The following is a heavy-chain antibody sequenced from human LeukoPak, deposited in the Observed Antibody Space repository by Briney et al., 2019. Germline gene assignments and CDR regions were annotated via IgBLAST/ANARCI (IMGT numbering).Heavy chain of an antibody. J-gene: IGHJ4*02. CDR1: GGSISSSSYY. CDR3: ARDGHSSSLYYDILTGYYGHFDY. CDR2: IYYSGST. Sequence: PSETLSLTCTVSGGSISSSSYYWGWIRQPPGKGLEWIGRIYYSGSTYYNPSLKSRVTISVDTSKNQFSLKLSSVTAADTAVYYCARDGHSSSLYYDILTGYYGHFDYWGQGTLVTVSS. V-gene: IGHV4-39*07. D-gene: IGHD3-9*01.